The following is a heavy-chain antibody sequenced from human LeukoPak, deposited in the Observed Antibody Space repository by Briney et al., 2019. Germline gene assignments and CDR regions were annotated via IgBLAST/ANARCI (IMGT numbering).Heavy chain of an antibody. CDR2: IYYSGST. Sequence: SETLSLTCTVSGGSISSGDYYWSWIRQPPGKGLEWIGYIYYSGSTYYNPSLKSRVTISVDTSKNQFSLKLSSVTAADTAVYYCARGEDIVVVTAVIVYWGQGTLVTVSS. CDR3: ARGEDIVVVTAVIVY. V-gene: IGHV4-30-4*08. CDR1: GGSISSGDYY. J-gene: IGHJ4*02. D-gene: IGHD2-2*01.